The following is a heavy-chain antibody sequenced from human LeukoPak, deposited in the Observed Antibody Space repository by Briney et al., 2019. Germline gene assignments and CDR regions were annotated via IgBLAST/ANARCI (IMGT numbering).Heavy chain of an antibody. Sequence: GGSLRLSCEASGFTFSNYGMHWVRQAPGNGLEWVAVISYDARNTHSADSVKGRFTISRDNSKNTLSLQMNSLRAEDTAVYYCTYGEDYYVFEYWGQGTLVTVSS. CDR3: TYGEDYYVFEY. J-gene: IGHJ4*02. V-gene: IGHV3-30*03. CDR1: GFTFSNYG. CDR2: ISYDARNT. D-gene: IGHD1-26*01.